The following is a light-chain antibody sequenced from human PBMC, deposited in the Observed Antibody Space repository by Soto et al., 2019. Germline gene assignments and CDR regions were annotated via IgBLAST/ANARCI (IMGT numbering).Light chain of an antibody. CDR1: NIGSKS. V-gene: IGLV3-21*02. Sequence: YELTQPPSVSVAPGQTAKITCGGANIGSKSVHWYQQKPGQAHVLVVYADSDRPSRIPERVSGSNSGNTATLTISRVEAGDEAEYYCQVWDTRSDQYVFGTGTKVTVL. J-gene: IGLJ1*01. CDR2: ADS. CDR3: QVWDTRSDQYV.